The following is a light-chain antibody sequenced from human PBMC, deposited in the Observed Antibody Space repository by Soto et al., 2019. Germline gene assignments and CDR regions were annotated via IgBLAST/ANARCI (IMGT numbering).Light chain of an antibody. V-gene: IGKV1-16*01. CDR2: DSS. Sequence: DIQMTQSPSSLSANVGDRVTITCRASQGISNYLAWYQQKPARAPKLLIYDSSSLESGVPSRFSGSGSGTEFSLTISSLQPDDFATDYCQQYDSFSSTFGQGTRLEIK. CDR1: QGISNY. CDR3: QQYDSFSST. J-gene: IGKJ5*01.